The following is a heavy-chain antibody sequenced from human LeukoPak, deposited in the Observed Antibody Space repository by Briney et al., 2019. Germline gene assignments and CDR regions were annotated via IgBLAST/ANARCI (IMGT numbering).Heavy chain of an antibody. J-gene: IGHJ4*02. V-gene: IGHV3-23*01. CDR3: AKDHGSGSASNY. D-gene: IGHD3-10*01. Sequence: GGSLRLSCAASGFTFSSYAMSWVRQAPGKGLEWVSAISGSGGSTYYADSVKGRFTISRGNSKNTLYLQMNSLRAEDTAVYYCAKDHGSGSASNYWGQGTLVTVSS. CDR1: GFTFSSYA. CDR2: ISGSGGST.